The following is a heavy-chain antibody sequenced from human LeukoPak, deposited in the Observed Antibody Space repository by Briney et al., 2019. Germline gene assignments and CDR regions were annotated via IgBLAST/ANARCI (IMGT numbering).Heavy chain of an antibody. V-gene: IGHV4-34*01. CDR3: ARRSSGYPYYYYYYMDV. Sequence: SETLSLTCAVYGGSFSGYYWSWIRQPPGKGLEWIGEINHSGSTNYNPSLKSRVTISVDTSKNQSSLKLSSVTAADTAVYYCARRSSGYPYYYYYYMDVWGKGTTVTVSS. J-gene: IGHJ6*03. CDR1: GGSFSGYY. CDR2: INHSGST. D-gene: IGHD3-22*01.